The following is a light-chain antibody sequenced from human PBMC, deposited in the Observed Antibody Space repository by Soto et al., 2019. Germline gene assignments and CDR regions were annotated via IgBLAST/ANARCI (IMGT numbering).Light chain of an antibody. V-gene: IGKV1-39*01. J-gene: IGKJ4*01. CDR1: QSISRY. CDR2: AAS. CDR3: QQSYSTLT. Sequence: DIQMTQSPSSLSASVGDRVTITCRASQSISRYLNWYQQKPVKAPKLLISAASSLQSGVPSRFSGSGSGTDFTLTISSLQPEDFATYYCQQSYSTLTFGGGTKVDIK.